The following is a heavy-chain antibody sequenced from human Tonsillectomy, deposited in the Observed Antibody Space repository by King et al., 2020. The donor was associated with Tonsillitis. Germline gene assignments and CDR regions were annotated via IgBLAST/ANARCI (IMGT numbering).Heavy chain of an antibody. V-gene: IGHV4-31*03. CDR2: IYYSGST. CDR1: GGSISSGGYY. D-gene: IGHD2-2*01. J-gene: IGHJ3*02. Sequence: QLQESGPGLVKPSQTLSLTCTVSGGSISSGGYYWSWIRQHPGKGLEWIGYIYYSGSTYYNPSLKSRVTISVDTSKNQISLKLSAVTAAGTAIYYCTRVPNCSSTSCYFAGAFDIWGQGTMVTVSS. CDR3: TRVPNCSSTSCYFAGAFDI.